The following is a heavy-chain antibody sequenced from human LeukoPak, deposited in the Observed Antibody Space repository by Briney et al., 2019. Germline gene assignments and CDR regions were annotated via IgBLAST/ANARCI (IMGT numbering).Heavy chain of an antibody. D-gene: IGHD6-13*01. CDR2: ISVYKGNT. Sequence: ASVKVSGKASGYTFTNYGISWVRQAPGQGLEWMGWISVYKGNTKYAQKVQGRVTMTTDTSTSTAYMELRSLRSDDTAVYYCATTGYSSSWYFGKNPINWFDPWGQGTLVTVSS. CDR1: GYTFTNYG. V-gene: IGHV1-18*01. J-gene: IGHJ5*02. CDR3: ATTGYSSSWYFGKNPINWFDP.